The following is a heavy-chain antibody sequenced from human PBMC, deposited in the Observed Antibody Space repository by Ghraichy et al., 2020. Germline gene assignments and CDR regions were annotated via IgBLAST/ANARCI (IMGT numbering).Heavy chain of an antibody. J-gene: IGHJ4*02. Sequence: SETLSLTCAVYGGSFSGYYWSWIRQPPGKGLEWIGEINHSGSTNYNPSLKSRVTISVDTSKNQFSLKLSSVTAADTAVYYCARSRRIKGYIAAAEYFDYWGQGTLVTVSS. V-gene: IGHV4-34*01. CDR1: GGSFSGYY. CDR3: ARSRRIKGYIAAAEYFDY. CDR2: INHSGST. D-gene: IGHD6-13*01.